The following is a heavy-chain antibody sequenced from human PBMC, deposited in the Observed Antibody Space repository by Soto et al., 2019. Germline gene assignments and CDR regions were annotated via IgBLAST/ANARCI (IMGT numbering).Heavy chain of an antibody. V-gene: IGHV4-4*07. D-gene: IGHD6-19*01. CDR3: ARGARGSSASGLDF. CDR2: FYSSGSGST. CDR1: GCSITNYY. J-gene: IGHJ4*02. Sequence: PSETLSLPCPVSGCSITNYYWSWIRQPAGRGLEWIARFYSSGSGSTNYNPSLKSRVTMSVDTSKNQFSLKVNSVTAADTALYYCARGARGSSASGLDFWGQGTLVTVSS.